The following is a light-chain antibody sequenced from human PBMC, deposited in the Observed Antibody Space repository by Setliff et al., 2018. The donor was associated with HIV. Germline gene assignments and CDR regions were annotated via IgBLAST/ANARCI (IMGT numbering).Light chain of an antibody. CDR3: NSYGASRV. V-gene: IGLV2-8*01. J-gene: IGLJ1*01. CDR2: EVT. Sequence: QSALAQPPSASGSPGQSVTISCTGTSSDVGGYNYVSWYQQHPGKAPKLIIYEVTKRPSGVPDRFSGSKSGNTASLTVSGLQAEDEADYYCNSYGASRVLGTGTKVTVL. CDR1: SSDVGGYNY.